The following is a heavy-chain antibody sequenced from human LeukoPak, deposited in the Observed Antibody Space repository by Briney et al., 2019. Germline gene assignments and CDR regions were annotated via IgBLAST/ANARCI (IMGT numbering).Heavy chain of an antibody. Sequence: SETLSLTCTVSGGSISSSSYYWGWIRQPPGKGLEWIGSIYYSGSTYYNPSLKSRVTISVDTSKNQFSLKLSSVTAADTAVYYCARSLTRDFLLWFSWGQGTLVTVSS. J-gene: IGHJ5*02. V-gene: IGHV4-39*07. CDR1: GGSISSSSYY. D-gene: IGHD3-10*01. CDR3: ARSLTRDFLLWFS. CDR2: IYYSGST.